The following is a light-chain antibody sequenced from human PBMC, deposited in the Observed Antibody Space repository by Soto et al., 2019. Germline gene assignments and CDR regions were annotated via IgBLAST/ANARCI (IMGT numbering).Light chain of an antibody. CDR2: AAS. J-gene: IGKJ1*01. V-gene: IGKV1-12*01. Sequence: DIQMTQYPSSVSASVGDGVTITCRASQGISSWLAWDQQKPGKAPKLLIYAASSLKSEVPSRFSGSGSGTEFTLTISSLEHEDFATYQCQQANSFPRTFGQGTNVEIK. CDR3: QQANSFPRT. CDR1: QGISSW.